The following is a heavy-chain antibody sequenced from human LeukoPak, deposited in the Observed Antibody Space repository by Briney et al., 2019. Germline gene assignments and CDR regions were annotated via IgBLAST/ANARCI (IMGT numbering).Heavy chain of an antibody. V-gene: IGHV3-48*03. J-gene: IGHJ4*02. CDR3: ARDLGYGDSPD. CDR1: GFTFSSYE. CDR2: ISSSGSTI. D-gene: IGHD4-17*01. Sequence: GGSLRLSCAASGFTFSSYEMNWVRQAPGKGLEWVSYISSSGSTIYYADSVKGRFTISRDNAKNSLYLQMNSLRAEDTAVYYCARDLGYGDSPDWGQGTLVTVSS.